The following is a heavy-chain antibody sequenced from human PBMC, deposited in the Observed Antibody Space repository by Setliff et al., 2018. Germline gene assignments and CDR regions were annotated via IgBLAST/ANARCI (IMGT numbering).Heavy chain of an antibody. CDR1: GFTFSSYG. CDR2: IRYDGSNK. D-gene: IGHD6-13*01. CDR3: ANDISEQLDY. V-gene: IGHV3-30*02. Sequence: PGGSLRLSCAASGFTFSSYGMHWVRQAPGKGLEWVAFIRYDGSNKYYADSVKGRFTISRDNSKNTLYLQMNSLRAEDTAVYYCANDISEQLDYWGQGTLVTVSS. J-gene: IGHJ4*02.